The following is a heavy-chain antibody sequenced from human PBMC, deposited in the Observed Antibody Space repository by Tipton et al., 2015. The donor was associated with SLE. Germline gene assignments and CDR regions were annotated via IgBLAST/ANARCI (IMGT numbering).Heavy chain of an antibody. V-gene: IGHV4-59*01. CDR2: SYYSGST. CDR1: GGSISSYY. Sequence: TLSLTCTVSGGSISSYYWSWIRQSPGKGLEWIGYSYYSGSTTYNPSLKSRVTISVDTSKNQFSLKLSSVSAADTAVYYCARTSYYGLVHSWGQGTLVTVSS. CDR3: ARTSYYGLVHS. D-gene: IGHD3-10*01. J-gene: IGHJ4*02.